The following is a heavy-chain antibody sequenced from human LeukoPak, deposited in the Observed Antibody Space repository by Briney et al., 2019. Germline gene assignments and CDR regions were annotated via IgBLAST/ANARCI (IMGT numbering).Heavy chain of an antibody. CDR3: ARDKDPRDGYNPPGGY. CDR1: GYTFTNYG. Sequence: ASVKVSCKASGYTFTNYGISWVRQVPGQELEWMGWISAYSGNTDYAQNLQGRVTMTTDASTSTAYMELSSLRSEDTAVYYCARDKDPRDGYNPPGGYWGQGTLVTVSS. V-gene: IGHV1-18*01. CDR2: ISAYSGNT. J-gene: IGHJ4*02. D-gene: IGHD5-24*01.